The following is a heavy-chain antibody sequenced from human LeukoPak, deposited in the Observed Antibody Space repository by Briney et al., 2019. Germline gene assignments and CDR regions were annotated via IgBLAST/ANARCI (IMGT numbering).Heavy chain of an antibody. CDR3: ARDLPIGSGIYLVGDY. CDR1: GYTFTNYY. V-gene: IGHV1-46*01. D-gene: IGHD1-26*01. CDR2: INPSGGST. Sequence: ASVKVSCKASGYTFTNYYMHWVRQAPGQGLEWMGVINPSGGSTSYAQKFQGRVTMTRDRSTSTVYMELSSLRSEDTAVYYCARDLPIGSGIYLVGDYWGQGTLVTVSS. J-gene: IGHJ4*02.